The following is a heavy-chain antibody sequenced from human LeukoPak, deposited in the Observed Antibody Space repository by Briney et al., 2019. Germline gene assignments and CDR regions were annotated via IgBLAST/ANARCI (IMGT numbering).Heavy chain of an antibody. CDR3: AKDQSEDVDTATTGFDY. Sequence: SLRLSCAASGFTFDDYAMHWVRQAPGKGLEWVSGISWNSGSIGYADSVKGRFTISRDNAKNSLYLQMNSLRAEDTALYYCAKDQSEDVDTATTGFDYWGQGTLVTVSS. V-gene: IGHV3-9*01. CDR1: GFTFDDYA. CDR2: ISWNSGSI. J-gene: IGHJ4*02. D-gene: IGHD5-18*01.